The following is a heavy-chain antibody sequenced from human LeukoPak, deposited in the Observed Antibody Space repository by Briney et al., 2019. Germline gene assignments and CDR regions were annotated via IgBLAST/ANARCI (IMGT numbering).Heavy chain of an antibody. CDR2: IYHSGST. J-gene: IGHJ3*02. V-gene: IGHV4-30-2*01. D-gene: IGHD4-17*01. CDR3: ARSPTLTRLDAFDI. Sequence: PSETLSLTCAVSGGSISSGGYSWSWIRQPPGQGLEWIGYIYHSGSTYYNPSLKSRVTISVDRSKNQFSLKLSSVTAADTAVYYCARSPTLTRLDAFDIWGQGTMVTVSS. CDR1: GGSISSGGYS.